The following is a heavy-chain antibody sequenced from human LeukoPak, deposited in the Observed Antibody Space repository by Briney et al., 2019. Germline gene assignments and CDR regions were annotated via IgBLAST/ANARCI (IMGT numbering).Heavy chain of an antibody. CDR3: ARTRDGYNSWYFDL. CDR2: IYYSGST. J-gene: IGHJ2*01. D-gene: IGHD5-24*01. Sequence: SETLSLTCTVSGGSISSYYWSWIRQPPGKGLEWIGYIYYSGSTNYNPSLKSRVTVSVDTSKNQFSLKLSSVTAADTAVYYCARTRDGYNSWYFDLWGRGTLVTVSS. V-gene: IGHV4-59*01. CDR1: GGSISSYY.